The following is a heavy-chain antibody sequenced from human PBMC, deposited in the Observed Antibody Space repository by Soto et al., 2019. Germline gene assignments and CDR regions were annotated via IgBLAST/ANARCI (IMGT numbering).Heavy chain of an antibody. Sequence: QVQLVQSGAEVRKPGASVKVSCKASGYTFSDYTIQWVRQAPGQSLEWLGWINADNRNTRYSQRFQDRVTITSDTSATTAYMALYSLRSEDTAVYYCARGGYPSRYYYYMDVWGEGTTVTVSS. D-gene: IGHD3-22*01. J-gene: IGHJ6*03. CDR2: INADNRNT. CDR3: ARGGYPSRYYYYMDV. V-gene: IGHV1-3*01. CDR1: GYTFSDYT.